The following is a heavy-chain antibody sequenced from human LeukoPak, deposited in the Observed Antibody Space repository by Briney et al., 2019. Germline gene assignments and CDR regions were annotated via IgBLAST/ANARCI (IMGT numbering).Heavy chain of an antibody. Sequence: SETLSLTCTVSGGSISSYYWSWIRQPAGKGLEWIGRIYTSGSTNYNPSLKSRVTISVDTSKNQFSLKLSSVTAADTAVYYCASRAHYDFWSGYDDAFDIWGQGTMVTVSS. J-gene: IGHJ3*02. CDR3: ASRAHYDFWSGYDDAFDI. CDR2: IYTSGST. CDR1: GGSISSYY. D-gene: IGHD3-3*01. V-gene: IGHV4-4*07.